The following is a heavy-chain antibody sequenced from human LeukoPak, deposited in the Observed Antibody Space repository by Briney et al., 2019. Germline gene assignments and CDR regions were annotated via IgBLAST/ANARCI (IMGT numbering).Heavy chain of an antibody. D-gene: IGHD3-16*01. J-gene: IGHJ6*03. CDR3: ARDRMITFGGDPDYMDV. Sequence: PSETLSLTCTVSGGSISSYYWSWIRQAPGKGLEWIGYIYYSGSTNYNPSLESRVTISVDTSKNQFSLKLSSVTAADTAVYYCARDRMITFGGDPDYMDVWGKGTTVTVSS. CDR2: IYYSGST. CDR1: GGSISSYY. V-gene: IGHV4-59*01.